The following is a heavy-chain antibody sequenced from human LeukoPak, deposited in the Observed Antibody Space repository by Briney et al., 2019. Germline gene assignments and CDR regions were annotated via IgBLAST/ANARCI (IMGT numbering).Heavy chain of an antibody. Sequence: GGSLRLSCAASGFTFSSYEMNWVRQAPGKGLEWVSYISSSGSTIYYADSVKGRFTISRDNAKNSLYLQMNSLRAEDTAVYYCARLRKMVRDVWGKGTTVTVSS. CDR3: ARLRKMVRDV. CDR2: ISSSGSTI. D-gene: IGHD3-10*01. J-gene: IGHJ6*04. V-gene: IGHV3-48*03. CDR1: GFTFSSYE.